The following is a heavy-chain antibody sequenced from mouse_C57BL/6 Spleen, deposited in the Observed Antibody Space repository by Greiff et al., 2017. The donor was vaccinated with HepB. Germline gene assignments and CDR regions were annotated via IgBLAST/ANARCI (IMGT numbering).Heavy chain of an antibody. CDR2: IDPEDGDT. D-gene: IGHD2-2*01. Sequence: VQLQQSGAELVRPGASVKLSCTASGFNIKDYYMHWVKQRPEQGLEWIGRIDPEDGDTEYAPKFQGKATMTADTSSNTAYLQLSSLTSEDTAVYYCTRGLRLYYFDCWGQGTTLTVSS. V-gene: IGHV14-1*01. CDR3: TRGLRLYYFDC. J-gene: IGHJ2*01. CDR1: GFNIKDYY.